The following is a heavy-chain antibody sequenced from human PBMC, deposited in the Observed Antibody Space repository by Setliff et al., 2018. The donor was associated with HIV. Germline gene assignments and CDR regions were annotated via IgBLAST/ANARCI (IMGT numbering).Heavy chain of an antibody. CDR1: GYTFTDYY. Sequence: ASVKVSCKASGYTFTDYYIHRVRQAPGQGLEWIGWIYPNTGGTNYAQKFQGRVTMTRDTSISTAYMELRSLKSDDTAVYYCARGKTWLRFLDYWGQGTLVTVSS. J-gene: IGHJ4*02. CDR3: ARGKTWLRFLDY. CDR2: IYPNTGGT. V-gene: IGHV1-2*02. D-gene: IGHD5-12*01.